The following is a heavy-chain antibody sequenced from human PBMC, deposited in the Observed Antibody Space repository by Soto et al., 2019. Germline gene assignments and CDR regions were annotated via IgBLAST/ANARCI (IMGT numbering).Heavy chain of an antibody. CDR2: VYYSGST. J-gene: IGHJ3*02. Sequence: QLQLQESGPGLVKPSETLSLTCSVSGGSISSSSSYWGWIRQSPGKGLEWIGTVYYSGSTNYNPSLKGRVTISVDTSKNQFSLRLSSVTAADTAMFYCAKKYCSSSTCFDVFDIWGQGTMVTVSS. CDR1: GGSISSSSSY. CDR3: AKKYCSSSTCFDVFDI. D-gene: IGHD2-2*01. V-gene: IGHV4-39*01.